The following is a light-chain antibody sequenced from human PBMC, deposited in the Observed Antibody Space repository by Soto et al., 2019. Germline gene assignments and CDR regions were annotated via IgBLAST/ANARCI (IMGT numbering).Light chain of an antibody. CDR3: QSYASSLSGSE. V-gene: IGLV1-40*01. J-gene: IGLJ2*01. Sequence: QSVLTQPPSVSGAPGQRVTISCTGSSSNIGAGYDVHWYQQLPGTAPKLLIYGNSNRPSGVPDRFSGPKSGTSASLAITGLQAEDEADYYCQSYASSLSGSEFGGGTKLTVL. CDR1: SSNIGAGYD. CDR2: GNS.